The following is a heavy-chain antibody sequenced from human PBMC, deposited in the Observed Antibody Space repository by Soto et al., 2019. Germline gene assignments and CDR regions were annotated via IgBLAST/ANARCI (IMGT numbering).Heavy chain of an antibody. V-gene: IGHV5-10-1*03. D-gene: IGHD6-13*01. J-gene: IGHJ3*02. Sequence: EVQLVQSGAEVKKPGESLRISCKGSGYSFTSYWISWVRQMPGKGLEWMGRIDPSDSYTNYSPSFQGHVTISADKSISTAYLQWSSLKASDTAMYYCAMIAAAVPRPTLIDIWGQGTMVTVSS. CDR1: GYSFTSYW. CDR3: AMIAAAVPRPTLIDI. CDR2: IDPSDSYT.